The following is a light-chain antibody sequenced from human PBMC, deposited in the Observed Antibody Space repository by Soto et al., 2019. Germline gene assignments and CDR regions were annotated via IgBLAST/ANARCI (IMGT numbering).Light chain of an antibody. J-gene: IGKJ2*01. CDR2: AAS. Sequence: AIRMTQSPSSFSASTGDRVTITCRASQGIGSCLAWYQQNPGKAPKLLIYAASTLQSGVPSRFSGSGSGTDFTLTISCLQSEDFATYYCQQYYSYPYTFGQGTKLEIK. CDR3: QQYYSYPYT. CDR1: QGIGSC. V-gene: IGKV1-8*01.